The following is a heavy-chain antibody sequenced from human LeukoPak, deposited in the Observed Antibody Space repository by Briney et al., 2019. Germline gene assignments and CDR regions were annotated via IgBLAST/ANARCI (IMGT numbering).Heavy chain of an antibody. CDR1: GGSFSGYY. Sequence: PSETLSLTCAVYGGSFSGYYWSWIRQPPGKGLEWIGEINHSGSTNYNPSLKSRVTISVDTSKNQFSLKLSSVTAADTAVYYCAREGILTGYYWKNWFDPWGQGTLVTVSS. CDR3: AREGILTGYYWKNWFDP. V-gene: IGHV4-34*01. J-gene: IGHJ5*02. D-gene: IGHD3-9*01. CDR2: INHSGST.